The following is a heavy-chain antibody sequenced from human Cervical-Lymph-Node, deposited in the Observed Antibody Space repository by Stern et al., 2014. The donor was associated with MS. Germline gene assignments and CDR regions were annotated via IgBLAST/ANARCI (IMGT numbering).Heavy chain of an antibody. CDR3: ARDQRCITIFGVVTDYYYLGMDV. D-gene: IGHD3-3*01. CDR1: GYIFTGYY. J-gene: IGHJ6*02. V-gene: IGHV1-2*02. Sequence: VQLVESGAEVKQPGASVKVSCKTSGYIFTGYYIHWVRQAPGQGLEWMAWLNHNTGGTQYALKFHGRVAVSRDTSISTACVELSSLTSDDTAVYYCARDQRCITIFGVVTDYYYLGMDVWGQGTTVTVSS. CDR2: LNHNTGGT.